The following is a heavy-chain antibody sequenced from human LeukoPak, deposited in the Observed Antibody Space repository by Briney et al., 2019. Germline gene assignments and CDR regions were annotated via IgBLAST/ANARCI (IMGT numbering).Heavy chain of an antibody. CDR3: ARESHVTREDY. Sequence: ASVKVSCKASGYMFTGYYLHWVRQAPGQGLEWVGRINPYSGGTDYAQKYQGRVTMTRDTPTSTAYMELSSLRSDDTAVYHCARESHVTREDYWGQGTLVTVSS. CDR1: GYMFTGYY. CDR2: INPYSGGT. D-gene: IGHD3-10*01. J-gene: IGHJ4*02. V-gene: IGHV1-2*06.